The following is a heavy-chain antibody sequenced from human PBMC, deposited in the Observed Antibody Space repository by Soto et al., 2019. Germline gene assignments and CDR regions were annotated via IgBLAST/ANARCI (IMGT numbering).Heavy chain of an antibody. Sequence: GESLKISCKGSGYSFTSYWIGWVRQMPGKGLEWVGIIYPGDSDTRYSPSFQGQVTISADKSISTAYLQWSSLQASDTAIYYRARQGRCSSTSCYTGANFYYYGMDVWGQGTTVTVS. D-gene: IGHD2-2*02. CDR2: IYPGDSDT. CDR1: GYSFTSYW. V-gene: IGHV5-51*01. J-gene: IGHJ6*02. CDR3: ARQGRCSSTSCYTGANFYYYGMDV.